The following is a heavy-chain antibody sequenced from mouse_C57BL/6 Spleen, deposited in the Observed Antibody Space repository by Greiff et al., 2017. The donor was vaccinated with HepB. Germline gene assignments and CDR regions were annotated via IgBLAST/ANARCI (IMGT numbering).Heavy chain of an antibody. CDR1: GYTFTDYE. CDR2: IDPETGGT. D-gene: IGHD2-5*01. V-gene: IGHV1-15*01. CDR3: TDSNDYFDY. Sequence: LVESGAELVRPGASVTLSCKASGYTFTDYEMHWVKQTPVHGLEWIGAIDPETGGTAYNQKFKGKAILTADKSSSTAYMELRSLTSEDSAVYYCTDSNDYFDYWGQGTTLTVSS. J-gene: IGHJ2*01.